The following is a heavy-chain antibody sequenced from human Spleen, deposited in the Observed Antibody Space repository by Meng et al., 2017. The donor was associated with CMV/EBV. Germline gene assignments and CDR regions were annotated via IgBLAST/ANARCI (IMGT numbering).Heavy chain of an antibody. V-gene: IGHV3-7*01. D-gene: IGHD1-1*01. CDR1: GFTFSNYW. CDR3: ATHWNPTEDYYYGLDV. CDR2: IKRDGSEK. J-gene: IGHJ6*02. Sequence: GGSLRLSCAASGFTFSNYWMTWYRQAPGKGLEWVANIKRDGSEKNYVASLKGRFTISRDNAKNSVFLQMNSLRAEDTAVYYCATHWNPTEDYYYGLDVWGQGTTVTVSS.